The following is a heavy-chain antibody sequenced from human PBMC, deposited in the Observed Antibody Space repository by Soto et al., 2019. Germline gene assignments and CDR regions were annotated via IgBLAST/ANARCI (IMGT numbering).Heavy chain of an antibody. CDR2: FDPEDGET. J-gene: IGHJ6*03. CDR3: ATGGGRTGGYYYYYYMDV. V-gene: IGHV1-24*01. D-gene: IGHD2-15*01. Sequence: GASVKVSCKVSGYTLTELSMHWVRQAPGKGLEWMGGFDPEDGETIYAQKFQGRVTMTEDTSTDTAYMELSSLRSEDTAVYYCATGGGRTGGYYYYYYMDVWGKGTTVTVSS. CDR1: GYTLTELS.